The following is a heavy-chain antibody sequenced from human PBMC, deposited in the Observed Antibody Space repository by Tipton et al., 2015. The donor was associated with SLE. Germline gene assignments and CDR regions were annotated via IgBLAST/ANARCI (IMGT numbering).Heavy chain of an antibody. D-gene: IGHD2-21*01. CDR1: RASVGGGGYY. CDR3: ARADASRPVRLFDF. CDR2: IYPSGST. J-gene: IGHJ4*02. V-gene: IGHV4-31*03. Sequence: TLSLTCTVSRASVGGGGYYWSWIRQHPGEGLGWIGYIYPSGSTSYNPSLKSRVTMSIDSSKNQFSLKLTSLTAADTAVYYCARADASRPVRLFDFWGQGTLLTVSS.